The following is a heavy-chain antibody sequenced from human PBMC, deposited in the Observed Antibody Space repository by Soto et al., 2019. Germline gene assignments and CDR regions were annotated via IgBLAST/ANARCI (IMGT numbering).Heavy chain of an antibody. D-gene: IGHD3-16*01. CDR1: GFTFSSYG. CDR3: AKGGGMTSHNPYYYYGMDV. CDR2: ISYDGSNK. Sequence: QVQLVESGGGVVQPGRSLRLSCAASGFTFSSYGMHWVRQAPGKGLEWVAVISYDGSNKYYADSVKGRFTIARDNSKNTLYLQMNSLRAEDTAVYYCAKGGGMTSHNPYYYYGMDVWGQGTTVTVSS. J-gene: IGHJ6*02. V-gene: IGHV3-30*18.